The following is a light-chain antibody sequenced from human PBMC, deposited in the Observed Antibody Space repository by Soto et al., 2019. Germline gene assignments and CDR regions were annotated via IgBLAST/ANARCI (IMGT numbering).Light chain of an antibody. V-gene: IGLV1-40*01. J-gene: IGLJ1*01. CDR2: GNT. CDR1: SSNIGAGYE. Sequence: QSGLTQPPSVSGAPGQRVTISCTGSSSNIGAGYEVHWYQHLPGKAPKLLIYGNTNRPSGVPDRFSGSKSGTSASLAITGLQAADEADYYCQSYDSNLLAAYVFGGGTKVTVL. CDR3: QSYDSNLLAAYV.